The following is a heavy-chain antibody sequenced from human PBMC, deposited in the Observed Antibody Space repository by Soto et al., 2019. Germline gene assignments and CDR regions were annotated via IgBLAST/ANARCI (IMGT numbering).Heavy chain of an antibody. Sequence: WASVKVSCKASGYTFTSYGISWVRQAPGQGLEWMGWISAYNGNTNYAQKLQGRVTMTTDTSTSTAYMELRSLRSDDTAVYYCAATAMVTGIFDYWGQGTLVTVSS. D-gene: IGHD5-18*01. CDR1: GYTFTSYG. CDR2: ISAYNGNT. CDR3: AATAMVTGIFDY. J-gene: IGHJ4*02. V-gene: IGHV1-18*04.